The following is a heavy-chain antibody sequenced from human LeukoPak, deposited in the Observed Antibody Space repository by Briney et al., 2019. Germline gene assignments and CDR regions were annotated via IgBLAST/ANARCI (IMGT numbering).Heavy chain of an antibody. Sequence: SETLSLTCAVYGGSFSGYYWSWIRQPPGKGLEWIGEINHSGITNYNPSLKSRVTISVDTSKNQFSLKLSSVTAADTAVYYCARHKPGYCSSTSCAELNWFDPWGQGTLVTVSS. CDR1: GGSFSGYY. CDR2: INHSGIT. D-gene: IGHD2-2*01. V-gene: IGHV4-34*01. J-gene: IGHJ5*02. CDR3: ARHKPGYCSSTSCAELNWFDP.